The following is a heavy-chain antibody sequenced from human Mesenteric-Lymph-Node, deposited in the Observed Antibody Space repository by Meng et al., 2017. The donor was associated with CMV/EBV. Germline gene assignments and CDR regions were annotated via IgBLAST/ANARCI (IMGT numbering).Heavy chain of an antibody. CDR3: ARDPGGIRGYSYGYDS. D-gene: IGHD5-18*01. CDR1: GGSVTGGTYY. J-gene: IGHJ4*02. Sequence: SETLSLTCTVSGGSVTGGTYYWSWIRQPPGKGLEWIGYTYYSGANNYNPSLRSRGTISLDTSKNQFYLKVRSVTAADTAVYFCARDPGGIRGYSYGYDSWGQGTLVTVSS. CDR2: TYYSGAN. V-gene: IGHV4-61*01.